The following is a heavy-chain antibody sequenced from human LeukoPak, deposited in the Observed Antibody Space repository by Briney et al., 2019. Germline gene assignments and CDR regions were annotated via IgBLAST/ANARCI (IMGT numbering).Heavy chain of an antibody. Sequence: GGSLRLSCAASGFTVSSNYMSWVRQAPGKGLEWVSVIYSGGSTYYADSVKGRFTISRDNSKNTLYLQMNSLRAEDTAVYYCARERYGDYGFDPWGQGTLVTVSS. CDR3: ARERYGDYGFDP. CDR2: IYSGGST. J-gene: IGHJ5*02. CDR1: GFTVSSNY. V-gene: IGHV3-53*01. D-gene: IGHD4-17*01.